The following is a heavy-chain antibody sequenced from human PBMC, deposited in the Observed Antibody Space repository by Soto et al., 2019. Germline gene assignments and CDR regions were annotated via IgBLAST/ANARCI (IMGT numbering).Heavy chain of an antibody. J-gene: IGHJ6*02. D-gene: IGHD3-10*01. Sequence: GGSLRLSCAASGFTLSSYSMNWVRQAPGKGLEWVSSISSSSSYIYYADSVKGQFTISRDNAKNSLYLQMNSLRAEDTAVYYCARVRDSSPLYGSGSGGMDVWGQGTTVTVSS. CDR2: ISSSSSYI. CDR3: ARVRDSSPLYGSGSGGMDV. CDR1: GFTLSSYS. V-gene: IGHV3-21*03.